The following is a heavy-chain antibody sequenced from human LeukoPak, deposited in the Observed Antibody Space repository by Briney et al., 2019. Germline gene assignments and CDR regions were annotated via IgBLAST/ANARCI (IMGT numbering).Heavy chain of an antibody. J-gene: IGHJ4*02. CDR2: IYHGGTT. CDR1: NGSISTYY. CDR3: ARHGGTLDYFDS. Sequence: SETLSLTCTVSNGSISTYYWSWIRQPPGKGLEWIGYIYHGGTTTYNPSFKRRVAISVDSSKNHFSLTLTSLTAADTALYYCARHGGTLDYFDSWGPGSLVTVSS. V-gene: IGHV4-59*08. D-gene: IGHD1-26*01.